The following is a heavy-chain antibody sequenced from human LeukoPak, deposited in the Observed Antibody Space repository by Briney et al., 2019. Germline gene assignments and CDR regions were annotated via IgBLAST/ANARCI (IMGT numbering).Heavy chain of an antibody. J-gene: IGHJ4*02. CDR1: GFTFSSYV. V-gene: IGHV3-23*01. D-gene: IGHD3-22*01. CDR2: ISGSGGST. Sequence: PGGSLRLSCAASGFTFSSYVMSWVRQAPGKGLEWVSAISGSGGSTYYADSVKGRFTISRDNSKNTLYLQMNSLRAEDTAVYYCASNYDSSGYYWDYWGQGTLVTVSS. CDR3: ASNYDSSGYYWDY.